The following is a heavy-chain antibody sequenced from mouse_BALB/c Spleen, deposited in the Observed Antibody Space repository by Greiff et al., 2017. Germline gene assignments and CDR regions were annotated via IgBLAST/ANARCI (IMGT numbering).Heavy chain of an antibody. J-gene: IGHJ3*01. CDR3: ASRDSSGYVAWFAY. CDR2: INPGSGGT. D-gene: IGHD3-2*01. V-gene: IGHV1-54*01. CDR1: GYAFTNYL. Sequence: VQLQQSGAELVRPGTSVKVSCKASGYAFTNYLIEWVKQRPGQGLEWIGVINPGSGGTNYNEKFKGKATLTADKSSSTAYMQLSSLTSDDSAVYFCASRDSSGYVAWFAYWGQGTLVTVSA.